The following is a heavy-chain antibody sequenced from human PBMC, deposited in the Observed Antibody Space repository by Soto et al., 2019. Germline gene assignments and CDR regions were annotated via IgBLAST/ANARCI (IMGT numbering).Heavy chain of an antibody. V-gene: IGHV3-7*03. D-gene: IGHD6-19*01. CDR3: ARGSGLATPFGF. CDR1: GFTLTTYW. CDR2: INQDESEK. J-gene: IGHJ4*02. Sequence: EVQLVESGGGLAQPGVSMRLSCAASGFTLTTYWMTWVRQAPGKGLEWVANINQDESEKYYVASVKGRFTISRDCAKRSVYIRMNGVKAEDTAVYLCARGSGLATPFGFWGQRTLVTVST.